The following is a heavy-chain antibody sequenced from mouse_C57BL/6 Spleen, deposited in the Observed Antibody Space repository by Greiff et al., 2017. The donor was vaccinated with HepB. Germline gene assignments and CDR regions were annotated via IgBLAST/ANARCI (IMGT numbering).Heavy chain of an antibody. D-gene: IGHD2-4*01. J-gene: IGHJ2*01. CDR3: ARREDYDFDY. V-gene: IGHV1-50*01. CDR1: GYTFTSYW. Sequence: VQLQQPGAELVKPGASVKLSCKASGYTFTSYWMHWVKQRPGQGLEWIGEIDPSDSDTNYNQKFKGKATLTVDTSSSTAYMQLSSLTSEDSAVYYCARREDYDFDYWGQGTTLTVSS. CDR2: IDPSDSDT.